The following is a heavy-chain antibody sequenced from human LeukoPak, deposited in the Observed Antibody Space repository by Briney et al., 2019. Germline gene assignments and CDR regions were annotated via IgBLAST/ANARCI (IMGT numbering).Heavy chain of an antibody. CDR2: IRYDENNQ. D-gene: IGHD3-22*01. CDR3: ARLPQSFYYDSSGYGADY. CDR1: GFTFSSYG. J-gene: IGHJ4*02. V-gene: IGHV3-30*02. Sequence: PGGSLRLSCAASGFTFSSYGMHWVRQAPGKGLEWVAFIRYDENNQYYAESVKGRFTISRDNSKNTLYLQMKSLRAEDTAVYYCARLPQSFYYDSSGYGADYWGQGTLVTVSS.